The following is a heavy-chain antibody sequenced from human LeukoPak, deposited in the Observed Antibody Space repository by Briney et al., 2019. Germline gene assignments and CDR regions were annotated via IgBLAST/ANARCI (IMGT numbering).Heavy chain of an antibody. CDR3: ARDGIVVVPAAIYYYYYGMDV. D-gene: IGHD2-2*02. CDR2: ISAYNGNT. V-gene: IGHV1-18*01. CDR1: GYTFTSYG. Sequence: ASVKVSCKASGYTFTSYGISWVRQAPGQGLEWMGWISAYNGNTNYAQKLQGRVTMTTDTSTSTAYMELRSLRSDDTAVYYCARDGIVVVPAAIYYYYYGMDVWGQGTTVTVS. J-gene: IGHJ6*02.